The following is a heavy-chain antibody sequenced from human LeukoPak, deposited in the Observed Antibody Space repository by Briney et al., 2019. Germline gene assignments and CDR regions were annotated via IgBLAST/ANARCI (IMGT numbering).Heavy chain of an antibody. CDR1: GGTFSSYA. Sequence: GASVKVSCKASGGTFSSYAISWVRQAPGQGLEWMGRIIPILGIANYAQKFQGRVTITADKSTSTAYMELSSLRSEDTAVYYCASDNYYDSSGSDYWGQGTLVTVSS. CDR2: IIPILGIA. D-gene: IGHD3-22*01. J-gene: IGHJ4*02. CDR3: ASDNYYDSSGSDY. V-gene: IGHV1-69*04.